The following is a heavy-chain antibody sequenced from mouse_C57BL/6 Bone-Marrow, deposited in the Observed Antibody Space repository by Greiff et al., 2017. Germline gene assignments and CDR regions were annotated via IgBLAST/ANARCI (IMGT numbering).Heavy chain of an antibody. D-gene: IGHD2-4*01. CDR1: GYSIPSDY. CDR3: ARYRACYDYAFDY. V-gene: IGHV3-8*01. Sequence: EVMLVESGPGLAKPSQTLSLTCSVTGYSIPSDYWNWIRKFPGHKLEYMGYISYSGSTYYNPSLKSRISITRDTSKNQYYLQLNSVTTEDTATYYCARYRACYDYAFDYWGQGTTLTVSS. CDR2: ISYSGST. J-gene: IGHJ2*01.